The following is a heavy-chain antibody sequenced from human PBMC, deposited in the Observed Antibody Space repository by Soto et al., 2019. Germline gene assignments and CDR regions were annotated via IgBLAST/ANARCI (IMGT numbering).Heavy chain of an antibody. CDR1: GGTFSSYA. Sequence: QVQLVQSGAEVKKPGSSVKVSCKASGGTFSSYAISWVRQAPGQGLEWMGGIIPIFGTANYAQKFQGRVTVTGDKTPSTAYMELSSLRSEDTAVYYCARGFPQDVWGSYGMDVWGQGTTVTVSS. CDR2: IIPIFGTA. V-gene: IGHV1-69*06. J-gene: IGHJ6*02. CDR3: ARGFPQDVWGSYGMDV. D-gene: IGHD3-16*01.